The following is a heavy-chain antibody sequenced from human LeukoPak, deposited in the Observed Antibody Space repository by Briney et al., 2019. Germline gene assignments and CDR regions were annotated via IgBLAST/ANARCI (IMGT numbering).Heavy chain of an antibody. D-gene: IGHD2-21*02. J-gene: IGHJ4*02. Sequence: GGSLRLSCVASGFTFTSYGMSWVRQAPGKRLEWVSGISGSGDATYYADSVKGRFTISRDNSKDTLFLQMHSLRPGDTAVYYCVREDTPATANYWGQGTLVTISS. CDR1: GFTFTSYG. V-gene: IGHV3-23*01. CDR3: VREDTPATANY. CDR2: ISGSGDAT.